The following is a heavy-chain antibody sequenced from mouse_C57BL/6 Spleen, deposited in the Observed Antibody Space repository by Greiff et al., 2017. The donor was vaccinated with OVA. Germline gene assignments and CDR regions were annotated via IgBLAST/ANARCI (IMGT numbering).Heavy chain of an antibody. Sequence: EVKLVESGGDLVKPGGSLKLSCAASGFTFSSYGMSWVRQTPDKRLEWVATISSGGSYAYYPDSVKGRFTISRDNAKTTLYLQMSSLKSEDTAMYYCARRVPAWFAYWGQGTLVTVSA. CDR1: GFTFSSYG. CDR3: ARRVPAWFAY. V-gene: IGHV5-6*02. CDR2: ISSGGSYA. J-gene: IGHJ3*01.